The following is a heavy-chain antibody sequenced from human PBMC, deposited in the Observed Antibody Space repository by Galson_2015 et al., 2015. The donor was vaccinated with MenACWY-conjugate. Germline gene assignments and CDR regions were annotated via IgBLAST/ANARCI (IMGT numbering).Heavy chain of an antibody. D-gene: IGHD3-16*01. Sequence: SLRLSCATSGLTFSNVWMSWVRQAPGKGLEWVARINCRTDGRTTDYATPVKGRFTILKDDSTKTLYLQMNSVKDEDTAMYVCARDSDVGGSRWWFDPWGQGTLVTVSS. CDR3: ARDSDVGGSRWWFDP. J-gene: IGHJ5*02. CDR1: GLTFSNVW. V-gene: IGHV3-15*01. CDR2: INCRTDGRTT.